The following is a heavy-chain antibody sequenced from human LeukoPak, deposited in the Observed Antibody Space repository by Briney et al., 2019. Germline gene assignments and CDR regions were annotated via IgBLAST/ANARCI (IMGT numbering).Heavy chain of an antibody. D-gene: IGHD3-22*01. Sequence: PSETLSLTCTVSGGSISSYYWSWIRQPPGKGLEWIGYIYYSGSTNYNPSLKSRVTISVDTSKNQFSLKLSSVTAADTALYYCARHKGPHIARIVLRNNWFDSWGQGILVIVSS. J-gene: IGHJ5*01. CDR3: ARHKGPHIARIVLRNNWFDS. CDR2: IYYSGST. CDR1: GGSISSYY. V-gene: IGHV4-59*01.